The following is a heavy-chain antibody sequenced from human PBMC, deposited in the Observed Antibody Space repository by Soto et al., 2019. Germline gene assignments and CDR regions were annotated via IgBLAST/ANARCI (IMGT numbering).Heavy chain of an antibody. V-gene: IGHV4-30-2*01. Sequence: SETLSLTCAVSGGSISSGGYSWSWIRQPPGKGLEWIGYIYHSGSTYYNPSLKSRVTISVDRSKNQFSLKLSSVTAADTAVYYCARGDDYGDYVTAGFDPWGQGTLVTVSP. D-gene: IGHD4-17*01. CDR1: GGSISSGGYS. J-gene: IGHJ5*02. CDR3: ARGDDYGDYVTAGFDP. CDR2: IYHSGST.